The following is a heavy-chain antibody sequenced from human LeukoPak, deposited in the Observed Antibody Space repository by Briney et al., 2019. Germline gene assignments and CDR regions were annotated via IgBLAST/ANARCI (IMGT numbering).Heavy chain of an antibody. CDR2: INPNSGGT. V-gene: IGHV1-2*02. CDR3: ARRGYELYYYYMDV. D-gene: IGHD5-12*01. J-gene: IGHJ6*03. Sequence: GASVKVSCKASGYTFTGYYMHWVRQAPGQGLEWMGWINPNSGGTNYAQKFQGRVTMTRDTSISTAYMELSRLRSDDTAMYYCARRGYELYYYYMDVWGKGTTVTVSS. CDR1: GYTFTGYY.